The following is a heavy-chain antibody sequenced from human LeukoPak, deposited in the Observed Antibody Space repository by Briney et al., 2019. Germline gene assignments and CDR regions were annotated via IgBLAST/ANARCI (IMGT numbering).Heavy chain of an antibody. Sequence: GESLKISCKGSGYSFTSYWIGWVRQMPGKGLEWMGIIYPGDSDTRYSPSFQGQVTISADKSISTAYLQWSSLKASDSAMYYCARHGRAVAGTLRGAFDIWGQGTMVTVSS. J-gene: IGHJ3*02. D-gene: IGHD6-19*01. CDR2: IYPGDSDT. CDR1: GYSFTSYW. V-gene: IGHV5-51*01. CDR3: ARHGRAVAGTLRGAFDI.